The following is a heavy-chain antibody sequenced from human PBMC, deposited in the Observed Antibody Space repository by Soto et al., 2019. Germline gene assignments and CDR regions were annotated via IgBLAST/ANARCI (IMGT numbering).Heavy chain of an antibody. V-gene: IGHV3-43*01. CDR1: GFTFDDYT. CDR3: AKGGGYGDYPLDY. Sequence: DVQLVESGGVVVQPGGSLRLSCAASGFTFDDYTMHWVRQAPGKGLEWVSLISWDGGSTYYADSVKGRFTISRDNSKNSLYLQMNSLRTEDTALYYCAKGGGYGDYPLDYWGQGTLVTVSS. CDR2: ISWDGGST. J-gene: IGHJ4*02. D-gene: IGHD4-17*01.